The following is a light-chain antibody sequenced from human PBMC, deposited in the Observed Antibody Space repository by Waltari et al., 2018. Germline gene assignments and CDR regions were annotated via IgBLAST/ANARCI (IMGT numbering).Light chain of an antibody. CDR2: DAS. CDR1: QSISTY. J-gene: IGKJ1*01. V-gene: IGKV3-11*01. CDR3: QQRTIWSGT. Sequence: VVVTQSPATLSLSPGERATLSCRASQSISTYLAWYQQKPGQAPRLLIYDASNRATGIPARFSGSGSGTDFTLTISSLEPEDFVVYYCQQRTIWSGTFGQGTKVEIK.